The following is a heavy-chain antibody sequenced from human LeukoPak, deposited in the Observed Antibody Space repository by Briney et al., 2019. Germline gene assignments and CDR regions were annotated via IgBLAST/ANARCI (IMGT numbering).Heavy chain of an antibody. CDR1: GFAFPTYA. J-gene: IGHJ3*02. D-gene: IGHD1/OR15-1a*01. Sequence: GGSLRLSCVASGFAFPTYAMMWVRQAPGRGLEWVSSIRVSDGARFYADSVKGRFTMSRDNPKNTLFLQMNSLRPEDTAVYYCAKEPRWEQLHSFDIWGQGTTVTVSS. V-gene: IGHV3-23*01. CDR3: AKEPRWEQLHSFDI. CDR2: IRVSDGAR.